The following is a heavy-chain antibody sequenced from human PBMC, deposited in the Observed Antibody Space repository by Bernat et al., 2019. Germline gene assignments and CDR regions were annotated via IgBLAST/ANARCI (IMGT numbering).Heavy chain of an antibody. CDR3: ARRHSSGWANYYYYGMDV. CDR2: INHSGST. D-gene: IGHD6-19*01. Sequence: QVQLQQWGAGLLKPSETLSLTCAVYGGSFSGYYWSWIRQPPGKGLEWIGEINHSGSTNYNPSLKSRVTISVDTSKNQFSLKLSSVTAADTAVYYCARRHSSGWANYYYYGMDVWGQGTTVTVSS. CDR1: GGSFSGYY. V-gene: IGHV4-34*01. J-gene: IGHJ6*02.